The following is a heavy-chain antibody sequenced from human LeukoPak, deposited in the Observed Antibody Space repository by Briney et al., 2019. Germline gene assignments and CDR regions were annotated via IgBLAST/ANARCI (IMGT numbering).Heavy chain of an antibody. J-gene: IGHJ4*02. D-gene: IGHD3-9*01. CDR3: ARGVPRYFDWLLSYFDY. CDR1: GYTFTSYG. CDR2: ISAYNGNT. V-gene: IGHV1-18*01. Sequence: ASVKVSCKASGYTFTSYGISWVRQAPGQGLEWMGWISAYNGNTNYAQKLQGRVTMTTDTSTSTAYMELRSLTSDDTAVYYCARGVPRYFDWLLSYFDYWGQGTLVTVSS.